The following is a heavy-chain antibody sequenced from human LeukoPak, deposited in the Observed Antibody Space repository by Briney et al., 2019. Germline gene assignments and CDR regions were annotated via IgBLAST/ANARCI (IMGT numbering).Heavy chain of an antibody. Sequence: PGGSLRLSCAASGFTFSNYGMHWVRQAPGKGLEWVAVVSNDGRVQYYADSVKGRFTISRDNSKNTLSLQMNSLKASDTAMYYCARLSHTALALLYFDYWGQGTLVTVSS. J-gene: IGHJ4*02. D-gene: IGHD5-18*01. CDR1: GFTFSNYG. V-gene: IGHV3-30*03. CDR3: ARLSHTALALLYFDY. CDR2: VSNDGRVQ.